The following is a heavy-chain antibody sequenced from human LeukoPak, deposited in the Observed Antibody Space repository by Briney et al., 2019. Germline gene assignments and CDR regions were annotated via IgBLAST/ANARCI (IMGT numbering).Heavy chain of an antibody. CDR1: GYTFTNYH. CDR2: MNPNNGDS. D-gene: IGHD6-25*01. CDR3: ARTTSFTASGYDY. V-gene: IGHV1-8*03. J-gene: IGHJ4*02. Sequence: ASVTVSCKASGYTFTNYHFNWVRQATGQGVEWMGWMNPNNGDSGYAQKFQGRVTVTRDTSISTSYMELRSLRSNDTAVYFCARTTSFTASGYDYWGQGTLVTVSS.